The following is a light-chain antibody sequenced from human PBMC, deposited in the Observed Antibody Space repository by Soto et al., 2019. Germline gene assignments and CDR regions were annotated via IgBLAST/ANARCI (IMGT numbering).Light chain of an antibody. CDR2: VAS. J-gene: IGKJ1*01. CDR3: QHYGGMWT. Sequence: DIQLTQSPSSLSASVGDRVTITCRASQYISTYLNWYQKKPGKAPEVLIYVASSLESGVPSRFSGSGSGTEFILTISSLQPDDFASYCCQHYGGMWTFGQGTKVDIK. CDR1: QYISTY. V-gene: IGKV1-5*01.